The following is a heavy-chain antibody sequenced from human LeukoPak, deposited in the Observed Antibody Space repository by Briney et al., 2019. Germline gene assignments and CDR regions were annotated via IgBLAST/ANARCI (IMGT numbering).Heavy chain of an antibody. J-gene: IGHJ3*02. CDR2: IYYSGST. CDR1: CGPISSYY. Sequence: SETLSLPCTVSCGPISSYYWSWIRQPPAKGREWIGYIYYSGSTNYNPSLKSRVTISLDTSKNQFSLKLSSVTAADTAVYYRARDRSEDAFDIWGQGTMVTVSS. V-gene: IGHV4-59*01. CDR3: ARDRSEDAFDI.